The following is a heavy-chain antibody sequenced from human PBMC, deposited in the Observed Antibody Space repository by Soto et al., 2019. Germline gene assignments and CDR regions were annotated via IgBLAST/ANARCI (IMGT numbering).Heavy chain of an antibody. CDR2: IYHSGST. Sequence: QLQLQESGSGLVKPSQTLSLTCAVSGGSISSGGYSWSWIRQPPGKGLEWIGYIYHSGSTYYNPSLKTRVTLSVDGSMNQFSLKLSSVTAADTAVYYCARGQVVAAQHWGQGTLVTVSS. CDR3: ARGQVVAAQH. D-gene: IGHD2-15*01. V-gene: IGHV4-30-2*01. J-gene: IGHJ4*02. CDR1: GGSISSGGYS.